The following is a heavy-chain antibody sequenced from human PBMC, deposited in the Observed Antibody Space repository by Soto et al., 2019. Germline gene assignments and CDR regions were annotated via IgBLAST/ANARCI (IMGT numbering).Heavy chain of an antibody. V-gene: IGHV1-2*04. J-gene: IGHJ3*02. D-gene: IGHD1-1*01. Sequence: ASVKVSCKASGYTFTGYYMHWVRQATGQGLEWMGWINPNSGGTNYAQKFQGWVTMTRDTSISTAYMELSRLRSDDTAVYYCAREDWNHSYDAFDIWGQGTMVTVSS. CDR2: INPNSGGT. CDR3: AREDWNHSYDAFDI. CDR1: GYTFTGYY.